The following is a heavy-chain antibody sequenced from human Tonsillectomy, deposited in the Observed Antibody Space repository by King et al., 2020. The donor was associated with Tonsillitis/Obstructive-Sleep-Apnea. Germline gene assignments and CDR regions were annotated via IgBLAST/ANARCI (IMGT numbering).Heavy chain of an antibody. CDR3: ARDQRGYCSGGSCSDAFDI. J-gene: IGHJ3*02. Sequence: VQLVESGGGLVKPGGSLRLSCAASGFTFSDYYMSWIRQAPGKGLEWVSYISSSSIYTNYADPVKGRFTISRANAKNSLYLQMNSLRAADTAVYYCARDQRGYCSGGSCSDAFDIWGQGTMVTVSS. D-gene: IGHD2-15*01. V-gene: IGHV3-11*05. CDR1: GFTFSDYY. CDR2: ISSSSIYT.